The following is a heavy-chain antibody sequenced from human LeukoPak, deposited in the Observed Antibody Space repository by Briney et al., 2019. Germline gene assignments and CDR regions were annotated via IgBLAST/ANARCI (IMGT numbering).Heavy chain of an antibody. J-gene: IGHJ6*02. CDR1: GGSISSSSYY. CDR2: IYYSGST. V-gene: IGHV4-39*07. CDR3: ARDVTDYGMDV. Sequence: PSETLSLTCTVSGGSISSSSYYWGWIRQPPGKGLEWIGSIYYSGSTYYNPSLKSRVTISVDTSKNQFSLRLTSVTAADTAMYYCARDVTDYGMDVWGQGTTVTVSS. D-gene: IGHD2-21*02.